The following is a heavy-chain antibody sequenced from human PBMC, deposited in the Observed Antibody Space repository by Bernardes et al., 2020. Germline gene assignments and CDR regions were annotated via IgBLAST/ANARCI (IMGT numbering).Heavy chain of an antibody. CDR1: GGSINNSIYF. CDR3: ARQGWDSSGYYDWFDP. J-gene: IGHJ5*02. D-gene: IGHD3-22*01. Sequence: SETLSLTCSFSGGSINNSIYFWGWIRQPPGKGLEWIGSIYYSGNTYYNPSLKSRVTISVDTSKNQFSLKLSSVTAVDTAVYYCARQGWDSSGYYDWFDPWGRGTLVTVSS. CDR2: IYYSGNT. V-gene: IGHV4-39*01.